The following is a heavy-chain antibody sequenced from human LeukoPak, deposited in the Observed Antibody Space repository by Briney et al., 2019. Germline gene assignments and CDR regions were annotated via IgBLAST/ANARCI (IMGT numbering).Heavy chain of an antibody. D-gene: IGHD3-10*01. CDR3: ARDRGKTYYYGSGSKKNAFDL. CDR1: GFTFDDYA. CDR2: ISWNSGSI. J-gene: IGHJ3*01. V-gene: IGHV3-9*01. Sequence: GGSLRLSCAASGFTFDDYAMHWVRQAPGKGLEWVSGISWNSGSIGYADSVKGRFTISRDNAKNSLFLQINSLRPEDTAVYYCARDRGKTYYYGSGSKKNAFDLWGQGTMVTVSP.